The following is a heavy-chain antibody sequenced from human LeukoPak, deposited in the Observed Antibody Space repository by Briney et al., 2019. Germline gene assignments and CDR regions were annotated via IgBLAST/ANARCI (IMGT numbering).Heavy chain of an antibody. CDR2: IYYTGST. Sequence: SETLSLTCTVSGGSISSYYWSWIRQPPGKGLEWIGYIYYTGSTNYNPSLKSRVTISVDTSKNQFSLKLSSVTAADTAVYYCARDTAGDVWFDPWGQGTLVTVSS. CDR1: GGSISSYY. V-gene: IGHV4-59*01. D-gene: IGHD7-27*01. CDR3: ARDTAGDVWFDP. J-gene: IGHJ5*02.